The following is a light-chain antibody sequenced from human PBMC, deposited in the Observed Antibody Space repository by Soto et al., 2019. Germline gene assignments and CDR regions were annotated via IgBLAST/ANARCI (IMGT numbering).Light chain of an antibody. CDR3: QQYNDWPPLT. CDR1: QRVSSS. V-gene: IGKV3-15*01. Sequence: EIVMTQSPATLSVSPGGRATLSCRASQRVSSSLAWYQQKPGQAPRLLIYGASTRATGIPARLSGSGSGTEFTLTISSLQSEDLAVYYCQQYNDWPPLTFGGGTRVEIK. J-gene: IGKJ4*01. CDR2: GAS.